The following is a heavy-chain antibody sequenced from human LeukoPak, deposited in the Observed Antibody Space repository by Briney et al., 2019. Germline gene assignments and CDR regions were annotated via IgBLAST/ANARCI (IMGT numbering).Heavy chain of an antibody. CDR1: GGTFSSYA. Sequence: SVEVSCKASGGTFSSYAISWVRQAPGQGLEWMGGIIPIFGTANYAQKFQGRVTITADESTSTAYMELSSLRSEDTAVYYCARDPGYCSGGSCSDSEYYYYGMDVWGQGTTVTVSS. V-gene: IGHV1-69*01. J-gene: IGHJ6*02. CDR2: IIPIFGTA. CDR3: ARDPGYCSGGSCSDSEYYYYGMDV. D-gene: IGHD2-15*01.